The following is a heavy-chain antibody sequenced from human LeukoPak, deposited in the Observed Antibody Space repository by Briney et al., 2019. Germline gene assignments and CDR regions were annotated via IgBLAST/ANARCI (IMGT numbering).Heavy chain of an antibody. CDR3: ARGGRYCSSTSCSLDY. D-gene: IGHD2-2*01. CDR2: IYTSGST. J-gene: IGHJ4*02. CDR1: GGSISSYY. V-gene: IGHV4-4*07. Sequence: PSETLSLTCTVSGGSISSYYWSWIRQPAGKGLEWIGRIYTSGSTNYNPSLKSRVTMSVDTSKNQFSLKLSSVTAADTAVYYCARGGRYCSSTSCSLDYWGQGTLVTVSS.